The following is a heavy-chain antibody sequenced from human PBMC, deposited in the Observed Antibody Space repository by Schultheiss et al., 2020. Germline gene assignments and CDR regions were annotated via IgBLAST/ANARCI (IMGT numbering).Heavy chain of an antibody. Sequence: ETLSLTCTVSGGSISSGGYYWSWIRQHPGKGLEWVANIKQDGSEKYYVDSVKGRFTISRDNSKSMLYLQMNSLRPDDTAVYYCAKIYLAAAGHIDYWGQGTLVTVSS. CDR3: AKIYLAAAGHIDY. CDR2: IKQDGSEK. D-gene: IGHD6-13*01. J-gene: IGHJ4*02. V-gene: IGHV3-7*01. CDR1: GGSISSGGYY.